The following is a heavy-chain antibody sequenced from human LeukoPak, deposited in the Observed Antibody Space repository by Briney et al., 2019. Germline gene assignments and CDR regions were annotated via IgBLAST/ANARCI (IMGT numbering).Heavy chain of an antibody. CDR2: IIPILGIA. CDR1: GGTFSSYA. D-gene: IGHD1-26*01. J-gene: IGHJ4*02. CDR3: ATWYSGSYYGNDY. Sequence: SVKVSCKASGGTFSSYAISWVRQAPGQGLEWMGRIIPILGIANYAQKFQGRVTMTEDTSTDTAYMELSSLRSEDTAVYYCATWYSGSYYGNDYWGQGTLVTVSS. V-gene: IGHV1-69*04.